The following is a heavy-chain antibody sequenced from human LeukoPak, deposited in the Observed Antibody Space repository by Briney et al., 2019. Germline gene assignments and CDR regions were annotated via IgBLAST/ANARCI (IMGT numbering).Heavy chain of an antibody. D-gene: IGHD2-2*01. V-gene: IGHV4-39*01. CDR3: ARRGYCSSTSCCEYWFDP. CDR2: IYYSGST. CDR1: GGSISSSSYY. J-gene: IGHJ5*02. Sequence: SETLSLTCTVCGGSISSSSYYWGWIRQPPGEGLEWIGIIYYSGSTYYNPSLKSRLTISVDTSKNQFSLKLSSVTATDTAVYYCARRGYCSSTSCCEYWFDPWGQGTLVTVSS.